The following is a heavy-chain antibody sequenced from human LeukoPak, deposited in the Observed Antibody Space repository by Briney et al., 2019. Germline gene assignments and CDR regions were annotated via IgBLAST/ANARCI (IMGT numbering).Heavy chain of an antibody. J-gene: IGHJ4*02. CDR1: GFTVSSNY. Sequence: GGSLRLSCAASGFTVSSNYMSWVRQAPGKGLEWVSVIYSGGSTYYADSVKGRFTISRDNSKNTLYLQMNSLRAEDTAVYCCASSLTMVRGTAKKWGQGTLVTVSS. V-gene: IGHV3-66*02. CDR2: IYSGGST. CDR3: ASSLTMVRGTAKK. D-gene: IGHD3-10*01.